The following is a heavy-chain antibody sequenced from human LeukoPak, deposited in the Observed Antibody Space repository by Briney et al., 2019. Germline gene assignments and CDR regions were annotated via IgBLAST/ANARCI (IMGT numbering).Heavy chain of an antibody. J-gene: IGHJ3*02. Sequence: GGSLRLSCAASGFPFNAYWMTWVRQAPGKGLEWVANIRQDGDTKYYVDSVKGRFTISRDNAKNSLYLQMNSLRAEDTAVYYCARGGYFTTDAFDIWGQGTTVTVSS. CDR1: GFPFNAYW. D-gene: IGHD6-25*01. V-gene: IGHV3-7*03. CDR3: ARGGYFTTDAFDI. CDR2: IRQDGDTK.